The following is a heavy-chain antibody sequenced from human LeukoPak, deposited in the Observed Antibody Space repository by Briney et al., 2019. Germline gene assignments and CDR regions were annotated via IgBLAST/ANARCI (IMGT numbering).Heavy chain of an antibody. CDR2: IYTGGDT. CDR3: ARALMYYDILTGRDVFDI. Sequence: PGGSLRLSCAASGFTFSSFAMSWVRQAPGKGLEWVSVIYTGGDTYYADSVRGRFTISRDNSKNTLYLQMNSLRAEDTAVYYCARALMYYDILTGRDVFDIWGQGTMVTVSS. J-gene: IGHJ3*02. V-gene: IGHV3-53*01. CDR1: GFTFSSFA. D-gene: IGHD3-9*01.